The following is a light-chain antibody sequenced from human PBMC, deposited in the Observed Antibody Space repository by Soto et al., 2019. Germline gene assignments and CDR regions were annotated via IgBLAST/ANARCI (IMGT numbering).Light chain of an antibody. Sequence: QSVLTQPRSVSGSPGQSVTISCTGTSSDVGGYEYVSWYQQYPGKAPKLMIYAVTRRPSGVPDRFSGSKSGNTASLTISGLQAEDDAYYYCCSYASSRAYVFGIGTKLTVL. V-gene: IGLV2-11*01. CDR1: SSDVGGYEY. J-gene: IGLJ1*01. CDR3: CSYASSRAYV. CDR2: AVT.